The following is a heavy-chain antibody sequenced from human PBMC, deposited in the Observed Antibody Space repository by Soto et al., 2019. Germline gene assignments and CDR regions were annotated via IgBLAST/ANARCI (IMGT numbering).Heavy chain of an antibody. CDR3: ARYRGGYFDY. CDR1: GYIFTSHG. J-gene: IGHJ4*02. Sequence: QVQLVQSGAEVKKPGASVKVSCKASGYIFTSHGIAWVRQAPGQGLEWMGWISVYSGKTTYSEKFQGKVTMTTDQSTTTAYMELRSLRSDDTAVYYCARYRGGYFDYWGQGTLVTISS. CDR2: ISVYSGKT. D-gene: IGHD2-2*01. V-gene: IGHV1-18*01.